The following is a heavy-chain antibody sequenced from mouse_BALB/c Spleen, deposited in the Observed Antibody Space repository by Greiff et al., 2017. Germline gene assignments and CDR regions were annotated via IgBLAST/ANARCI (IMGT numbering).Heavy chain of an antibody. D-gene: IGHD2-4*01. CDR1: GFTFSSYT. CDR2: ISSGGSYT. CDR3: TRDYDYDAAWFAY. J-gene: IGHJ3*01. Sequence: EVKLMESGGGLVKPGGSLKLSCAASGFTFSSYTMSWVRQTPEKRLEWVATISSGGSYTYYPDSVKGRFTISRDNAKNTLYLQMSSLKSEDTAMYYCTRDYDYDAAWFAYWGQGTLVTVSA. V-gene: IGHV5-6-4*01.